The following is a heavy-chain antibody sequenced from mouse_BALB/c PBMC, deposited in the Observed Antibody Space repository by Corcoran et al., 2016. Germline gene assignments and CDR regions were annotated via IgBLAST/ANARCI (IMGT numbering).Heavy chain of an antibody. CDR1: GYTFTTAG. V-gene: IGHV9-4*02. Sequence: QIQLVQSGPELKKPGETVRISCKDSGYTFTTAGMQWVQKMPGKGLKWIGWINTHSGVPKYAEDFKGRFAFSLETSASTAYLQISNLKNEDTATYFCASRGDGSFDYWGQGTTLTVSS. D-gene: IGHD2-3*01. CDR3: ASRGDGSFDY. CDR2: INTHSGVP. J-gene: IGHJ2*01.